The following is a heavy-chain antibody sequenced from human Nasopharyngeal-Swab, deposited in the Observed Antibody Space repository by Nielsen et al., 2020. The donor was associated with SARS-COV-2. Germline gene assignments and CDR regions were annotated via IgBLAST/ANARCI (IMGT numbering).Heavy chain of an antibody. Sequence: SLKISCAASGFSFDDYAMHCVLQAPGKGLEWVSGISWNSGSIGYADSVKGRFTISRDNAKNSLYLQMNSLRAEDTALYYCAKDTAYYPVVAFDIWGQGTMVTVSS. CDR3: AKDTAYYPVVAFDI. CDR1: GFSFDDYA. D-gene: IGHD3-10*01. V-gene: IGHV3-9*01. J-gene: IGHJ3*02. CDR2: ISWNSGSI.